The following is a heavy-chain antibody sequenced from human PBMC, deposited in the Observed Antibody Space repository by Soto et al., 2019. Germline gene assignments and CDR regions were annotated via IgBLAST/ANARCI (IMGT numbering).Heavy chain of an antibody. CDR2: ISYDGSNK. CDR3: AKDRIAAAGTNYFDY. D-gene: IGHD6-13*01. J-gene: IGHJ4*02. CDR1: GFTFSSYG. Sequence: PGGSLRLSCTASGFTFSSYGMHWVRQAPGKGLEWVAVISYDGSNKYYADSVKGRFTISRDSSKNTLYLQMNSLRAEDTAVYYCAKDRIAAAGTNYFDYWGQGTLVTVSS. V-gene: IGHV3-30*18.